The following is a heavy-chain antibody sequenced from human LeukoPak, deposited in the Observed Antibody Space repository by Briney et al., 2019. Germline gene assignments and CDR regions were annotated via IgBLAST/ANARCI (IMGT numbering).Heavy chain of an antibody. J-gene: IGHJ6*03. V-gene: IGHV3-23*01. CDR2: ISGSGGST. CDR3: AKNGLGYDILTGYSYYYYYYMDV. Sequence: WGSLRLSCAASGFTFSSYGMSWVRQAPGKGLEWVSAISGSGGSTYYADSVKGRFTISRDNSKNTLYLQMNSLRAEDTAVYYCAKNGLGYDILTGYSYYYYYYMDVWGKGTTVTVSS. CDR1: GFTFSSYG. D-gene: IGHD3-9*01.